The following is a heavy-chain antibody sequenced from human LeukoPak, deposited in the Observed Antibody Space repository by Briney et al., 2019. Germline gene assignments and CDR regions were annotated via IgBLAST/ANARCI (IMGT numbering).Heavy chain of an antibody. CDR3: ASAFWSGYYLKPFDI. CDR2: IYSGGST. V-gene: IGHV3-66*01. Sequence: GGSLRLSCAASGFTVSSNYMSWVRQAPGKGLEWVSVIYSGGSTYYADSVKGRFTISRDNSKNTLYLQMNSLRAEDTAMYYCASAFWSGYYLKPFDIWGQGTKVTVSS. D-gene: IGHD3-3*01. CDR1: GFTVSSNY. J-gene: IGHJ3*02.